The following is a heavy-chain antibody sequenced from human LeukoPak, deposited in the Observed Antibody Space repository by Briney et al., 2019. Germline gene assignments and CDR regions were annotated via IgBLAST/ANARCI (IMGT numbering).Heavy chain of an antibody. CDR3: AREHPEDWGYWYFDL. CDR1: GGSLSGYY. V-gene: IGHV4-34*01. D-gene: IGHD3/OR15-3a*01. CDR2: INHSGST. Sequence: SETLSLTCAVYGGSLSGYYCSWIRQPPGKGLEWIGEINHSGSTNYNPSLKSRVTISVDTSKNQFSLKLSSVTAADTAVYYCAREHPEDWGYWYFDLWGRGTLVTVSS. J-gene: IGHJ2*01.